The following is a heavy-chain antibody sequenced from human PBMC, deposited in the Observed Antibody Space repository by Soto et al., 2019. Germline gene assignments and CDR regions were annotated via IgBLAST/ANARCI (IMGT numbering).Heavy chain of an antibody. V-gene: IGHV3-33*01. Sequence: QVQLVESGGGVVQPGTSLRLSCAASGFSFNTHGMHWIRQTPVKGLEWVAVIWFDGSKKYYEDSVTGRFTISRDNSRSALYLEMDSLRVEDTGVYYCARSSGLGIDFWGQGTLVTVSS. CDR3: ARSSGLGIDF. CDR2: IWFDGSKK. J-gene: IGHJ4*02. D-gene: IGHD6-19*01. CDR1: GFSFNTHG.